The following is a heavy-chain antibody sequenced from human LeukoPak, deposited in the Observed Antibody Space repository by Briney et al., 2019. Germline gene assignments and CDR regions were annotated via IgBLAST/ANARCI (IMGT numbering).Heavy chain of an antibody. Sequence: GRSLRLSCAASGFTFDDYAMHWVRQAPGKGLEWVSGISWNSGSIGYADSVKGRFTISRDNAKNSLYLQMNSLRAEDTAVYYCARDREYSSGWNSDYWGQGTLVTVSS. J-gene: IGHJ4*02. D-gene: IGHD6-19*01. CDR3: ARDREYSSGWNSDY. CDR1: GFTFDDYA. CDR2: ISWNSGSI. V-gene: IGHV3-9*01.